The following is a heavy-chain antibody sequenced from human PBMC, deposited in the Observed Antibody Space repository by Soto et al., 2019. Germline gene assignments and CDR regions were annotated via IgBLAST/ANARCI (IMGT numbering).Heavy chain of an antibody. D-gene: IGHD4-17*01. CDR2: ISSSSSTI. J-gene: IGHJ4*02. V-gene: IGHV3-48*01. CDR3: ARDRKGCGDYWGGFDY. Sequence: EVQLVESGGGLVQPGGSLRLSCAASGFTFSSYSMNWVRQAPGKGLEWVSYISSSSSTIYYADSVKGRFTISRDNAKNXLYLQRNGLGGEDTAVYYCARDRKGCGDYWGGFDYWGQGTLVTVSS. CDR1: GFTFSSYS.